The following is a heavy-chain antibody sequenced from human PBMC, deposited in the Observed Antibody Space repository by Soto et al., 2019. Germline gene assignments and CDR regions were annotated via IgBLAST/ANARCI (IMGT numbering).Heavy chain of an antibody. CDR2: IIPVFDKA. D-gene: IGHD3-16*01. V-gene: IGHV1-69*01. J-gene: IGHJ3*01. CDR1: GGSFGSSA. CDR3: ARLRRDWGDAFDL. Sequence: QVQLVQSGADVTKPGSSVKVSCKTSGGSFGSSAISWVRQAPAQGLEWMGEIIPVFDKANYAQNFQGRLTITADELTGTVFMELISLRSEDTAVYFCARLRRDWGDAFDLWGLGTFVTVSS.